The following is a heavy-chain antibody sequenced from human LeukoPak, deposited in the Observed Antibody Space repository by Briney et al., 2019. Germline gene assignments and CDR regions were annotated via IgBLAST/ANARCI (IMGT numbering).Heavy chain of an antibody. CDR2: ISGSGGST. CDR3: AKELLYGDYVEGAFDI. Sequence: PGGSLRLSCAASGFTFSSYAMSWVRQAPGKGLEWVSAISGSGGSTYYADSVKGRFTISRDNSKNTLYLQMNSLRAEDTAVYYCAKELLYGDYVEGAFDIWGQGTMVTVSS. D-gene: IGHD4-17*01. CDR1: GFTFSSYA. J-gene: IGHJ3*02. V-gene: IGHV3-23*01.